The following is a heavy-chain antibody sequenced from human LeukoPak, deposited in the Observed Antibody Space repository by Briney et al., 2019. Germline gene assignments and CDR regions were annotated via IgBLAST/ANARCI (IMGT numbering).Heavy chain of an antibody. CDR2: ISYDGSNK. V-gene: IGHV3-30*01. D-gene: IGHD1-26*01. J-gene: IGHJ4*02. CDR3: ARDLIPGTLVGATDY. CDR1: GFTFSSYA. Sequence: GRSLRLSCAASGFTFSSYAMHWVRQAPGKGLEWVAVISYDGSNKYYADSVKGRFTISRDNSKNTLYLQTNSLRAEDTAVYYCARDLIPGTLVGATDYWGQGTLVTVSS.